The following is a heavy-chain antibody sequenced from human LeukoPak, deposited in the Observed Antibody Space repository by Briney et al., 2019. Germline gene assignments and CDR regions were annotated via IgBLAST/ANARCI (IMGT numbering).Heavy chain of an antibody. V-gene: IGHV1-8*01. D-gene: IGHD1-26*01. CDR2: MNPNSGNT. CDR3: ARAVRIVGREIKKWELPLGDYYYYMDV. J-gene: IGHJ6*03. CDR1: GYTFTSYD. Sequence: ASVKVSCKASGYTFTSYDINWVRQATGQGLEWMGWMNPNSGNTGYAQKFQGRVTMTRNTSISTAYMELSSLRSEDTAVYYCARAVRIVGREIKKWELPLGDYYYYMDVWGKGTTVTVSS.